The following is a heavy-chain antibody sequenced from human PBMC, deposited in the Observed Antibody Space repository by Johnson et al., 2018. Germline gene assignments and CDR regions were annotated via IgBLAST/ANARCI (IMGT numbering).Heavy chain of an antibody. CDR1: GFTFDDYG. CDR3: ARQLCSSISTICYHAVDI. J-gene: IGHJ3*02. CDR2: INWNGGST. D-gene: IGHD2-2*01. V-gene: IGHV3-20*01. Sequence: VQLVQSGGGVVRPGGSLRPSCAASGFTFDDYGMSWVRQAPGKGLEWVSGINWNGGSTGDADSVKGRFTISRDNAKNSLYLQMNSLRAEDTALYNFARQLCSSISTICYHAVDIWGQVTMVTVSS.